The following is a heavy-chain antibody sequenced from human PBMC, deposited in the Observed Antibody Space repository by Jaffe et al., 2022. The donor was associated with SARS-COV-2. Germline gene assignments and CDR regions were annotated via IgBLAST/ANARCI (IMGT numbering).Heavy chain of an antibody. J-gene: IGHJ5*02. V-gene: IGHV3-21*01. CDR2: ISSSSSYI. CDR3: ARDPQRDMTSVWFDP. D-gene: IGHD4-4*01. Sequence: EVQLVESGGGLVKPGGSLRLSCAASGFTFSSYSMNWVRQAPGKGLEWVSSISSSSSYIYYADSVKGRFTISRDNAKNSLYLQMNSLRAEDTAVYYCARDPQRDMTSVWFDPWGQGTLVTVSS. CDR1: GFTFSSYS.